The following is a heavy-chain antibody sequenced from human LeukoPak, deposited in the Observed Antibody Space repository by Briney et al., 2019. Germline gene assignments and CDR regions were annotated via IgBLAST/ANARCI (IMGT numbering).Heavy chain of an antibody. D-gene: IGHD6-19*01. CDR3: ARGGGRGIAVAGTCDY. J-gene: IGHJ4*02. V-gene: IGHV3-43*02. Sequence: PGGSLRLSCAASGFTFDDYAMHWVRQAPGKGLEWVSLISGNGISTYYADSVKGRFTISRDNSKNSLYLQMNSLRTEDTAFYYCARGGGRGIAVAGTCDYWGQGTLVTVSS. CDR2: ISGNGIST. CDR1: GFTFDDYA.